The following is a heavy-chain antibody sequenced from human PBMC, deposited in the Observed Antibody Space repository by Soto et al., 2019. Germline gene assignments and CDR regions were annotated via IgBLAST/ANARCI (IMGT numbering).Heavy chain of an antibody. Sequence: QVQLVQSGAEVQKPGASVKVSCKASGYTFTGYYMHWVRQAPGQGLEWMGWINPNSGDTNSAQKFQGRVNMTRDTSISTVYMELSGLRSDDTAVYYCARGVYYYGMDVWGQGTSVTVSS. V-gene: IGHV1-2*02. J-gene: IGHJ6*02. CDR1: GYTFTGYY. CDR2: INPNSGDT. CDR3: ARGVYYYGMDV.